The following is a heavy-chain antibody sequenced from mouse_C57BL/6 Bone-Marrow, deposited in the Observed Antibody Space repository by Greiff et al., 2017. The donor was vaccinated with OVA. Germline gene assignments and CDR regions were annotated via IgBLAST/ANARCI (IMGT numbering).Heavy chain of an antibody. V-gene: IGHV1-18*01. Sequence: LQQSGPELVKPGASVKIPCKASGYTFTDYNMDWVKQSHGKSLEWIGDINPNNGGTIYNQKFKGKATLTVDKSFSTAYMELRSLTSEDTAVYYCERKDLRPLYYGNYAWFAYWGQGTLVTVSA. CDR2: INPNNGGT. D-gene: IGHD2-1*01. CDR3: ERKDLRPLYYGNYAWFAY. CDR1: GYTFTDYN. J-gene: IGHJ3*01.